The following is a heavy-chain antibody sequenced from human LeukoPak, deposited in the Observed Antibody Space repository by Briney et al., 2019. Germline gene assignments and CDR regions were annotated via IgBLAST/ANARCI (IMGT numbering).Heavy chain of an antibody. D-gene: IGHD3-16*01. Sequence: GGSLRLSCAASGFTFSSYWMHWVRQAPGKGLVWVSRINTDGSGTSYADSVEGRFTISRDNAKNTLYLQMNSLRAEDTAVYYCARGLGSPVPTWFDPWGQGTLVTVSS. CDR1: GFTFSSYW. CDR2: INTDGSGT. J-gene: IGHJ5*02. CDR3: ARGLGSPVPTWFDP. V-gene: IGHV3-74*01.